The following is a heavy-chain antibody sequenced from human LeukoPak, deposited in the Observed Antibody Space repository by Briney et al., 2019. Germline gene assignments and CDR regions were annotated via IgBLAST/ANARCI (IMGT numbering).Heavy chain of an antibody. CDR1: GYTFTGYY. J-gene: IGHJ3*02. D-gene: IGHD5-24*01. CDR3: ARVGDGLNDGFDI. Sequence: ASVKVSCXASGYTFTGYYMNWVRQAPGQGLEWMGRINPNTGGTNYAQNFQGSVTMTRDTSITTIYMELSRLRSDDTVVYYCARVGDGLNDGFDIWGQGTMVTVSS. CDR2: INPNTGGT. V-gene: IGHV1-2*05.